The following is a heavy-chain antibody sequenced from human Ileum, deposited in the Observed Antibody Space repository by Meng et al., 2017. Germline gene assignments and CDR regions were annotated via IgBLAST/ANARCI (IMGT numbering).Heavy chain of an antibody. D-gene: IGHD6-19*01. V-gene: IGHV1-8*02. CDR2: MNPNSRNT. CDR3: VRAPPDTIGCCYWFDS. Sequence: ASVKVSCKTSGYTFSNYDINWVRQATGQGLEWMGWMNPNSRNTGYAQKFQGRVTITMDTSMRTAYMELTSLTSEDTAVYYCVRAPPDTIGCCYWFDSWGQGTLVTVSS. CDR1: GYTFSNYD. J-gene: IGHJ5*01.